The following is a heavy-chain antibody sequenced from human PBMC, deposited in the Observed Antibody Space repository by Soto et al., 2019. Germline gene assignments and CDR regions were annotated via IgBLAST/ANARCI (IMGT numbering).Heavy chain of an antibody. CDR3: EREKYYYDSSGLLDF. CDR1: GFTFSSYG. D-gene: IGHD3-22*01. Sequence: QVQLVESGGGVVQPGRSLRLSCAASGFTFSSYGMHWVRQAPGKGLEWVAVIWYDGSNKYYADSVKGRFTISRDNSKNKLYLQRKSLRAEDTAVYYCEREKYYYDSSGLLDFWGQGTLVTVSS. V-gene: IGHV3-33*01. CDR2: IWYDGSNK. J-gene: IGHJ4*02.